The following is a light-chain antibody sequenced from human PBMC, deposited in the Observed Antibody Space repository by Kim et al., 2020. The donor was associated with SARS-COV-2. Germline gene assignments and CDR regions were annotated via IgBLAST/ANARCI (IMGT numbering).Light chain of an antibody. CDR3: NSRDSSGNHLDVV. CDR1: SLRSYY. J-gene: IGLJ2*01. Sequence: SSELTQDPAVSVALGQTVRITCQGDSLRSYYASWYQQKPGQAPVLVIYGKNNRPSGITDRFSGSSSGNTASLTITGAQAEDEADYYCNSRDSSGNHLDVVFGGGTKVTVL. CDR2: GKN. V-gene: IGLV3-19*01.